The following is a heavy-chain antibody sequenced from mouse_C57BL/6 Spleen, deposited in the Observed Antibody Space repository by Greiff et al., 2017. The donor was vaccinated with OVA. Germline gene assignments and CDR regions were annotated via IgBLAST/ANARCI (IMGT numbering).Heavy chain of an antibody. V-gene: IGHV1-55*01. J-gene: IGHJ4*01. Sequence: QVQLKQPGAELVKPGASVKMSCKASGYTFTSYWITWVKQRPGQGLEWIGDIYPGSGSTNYNEKFKSKATLTVDTSSSTAYMQLSSLTSEDSAVYYCARSRRPYYYAMDYWGQGTSVTVSS. CDR1: GYTFTSYW. CDR2: IYPGSGST. CDR3: ARSRRPYYYAMDY.